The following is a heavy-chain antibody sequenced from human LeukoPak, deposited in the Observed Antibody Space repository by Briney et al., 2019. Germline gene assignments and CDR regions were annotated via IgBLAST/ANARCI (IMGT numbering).Heavy chain of an antibody. V-gene: IGHV4-31*03. D-gene: IGHD5-12*01. CDR3: ARDKEFSGYDYFDY. CDR1: GGSISSGGYY. CDR2: IYYSGST. Sequence: SSETLSLTCTVSGGSISSGGYYWRWIRQHPGKGLEWIGYIYYSGSTYYNPSLKSRVTISVDTSKNQFSLKLSSVTAADTAVYYCARDKEFSGYDYFDYWGQGTLVTVSS. J-gene: IGHJ4*02.